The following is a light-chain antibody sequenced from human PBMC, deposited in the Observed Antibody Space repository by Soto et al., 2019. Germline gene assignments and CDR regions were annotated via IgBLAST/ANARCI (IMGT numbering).Light chain of an antibody. CDR1: QTVTSNY. Sequence: EVVLTQSPGTLSLSPGERATLSCSASQTVTSNYLAWYQQKPGQAPRLLIYGASSRASGIPDRFSASGTGTDFTLTISRLEPEDFAVYYCQQYSASPRTFGQGTKVDIK. V-gene: IGKV3-20*01. J-gene: IGKJ1*01. CDR3: QQYSASPRT. CDR2: GAS.